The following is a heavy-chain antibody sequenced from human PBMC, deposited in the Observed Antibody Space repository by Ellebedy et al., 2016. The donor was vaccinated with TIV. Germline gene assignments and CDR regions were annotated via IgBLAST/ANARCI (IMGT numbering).Heavy chain of an antibody. CDR2: IWFDGSKD. CDR3: ARPSYQLLSYYFDS. V-gene: IGHV3-33*08. D-gene: IGHD2-2*01. J-gene: IGHJ4*02. Sequence: PGGSLRLSCAASRFTFSSYWLSWVRRAPGKWLEWVAVIWFDGSKDFYADSVKGRFTIARDDSKNEVFLQMSSLIAEDTAVYYCARPSYQLLSYYFDSWGQGTLVTVSS. CDR1: RFTFSSYW.